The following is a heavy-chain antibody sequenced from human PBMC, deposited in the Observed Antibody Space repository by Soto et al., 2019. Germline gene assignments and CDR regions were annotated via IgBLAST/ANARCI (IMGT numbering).Heavy chain of an antibody. CDR1: GYAFTGYY. CDR3: AVLRAETLWYYYYGMDV. Sequence: GASVKVSCKASGYAFTGYYMHWVRQAPGQGLEWMGWINPNSGGTNYAQKFQGRVTMTRDTSISTAYMELSRLRSDDTAVYYRAVLRAETLWYYYYGMDVWGQGTTVTVSS. V-gene: IGHV1-2*02. D-gene: IGHD2-21*01. J-gene: IGHJ6*02. CDR2: INPNSGGT.